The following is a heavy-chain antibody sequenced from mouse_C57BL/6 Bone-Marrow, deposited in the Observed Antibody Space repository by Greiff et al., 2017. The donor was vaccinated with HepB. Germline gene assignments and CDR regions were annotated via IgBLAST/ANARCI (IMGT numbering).Heavy chain of an antibody. D-gene: IGHD2-5*01. CDR2: IRNKANGYTT. V-gene: IGHV7-3*01. J-gene: IGHJ2*01. CDR1: GFTFTDYY. CDR3: ARYLRSNPFDY. Sequence: EVMLVESGGGLVQPGGSLSLSCAASGFTFTDYYMSWVRQPPGKALEWLGFIRNKANGYTTEYSASVKGRFTISRDNSQSILYLQMNALRAVDSATYYCARYLRSNPFDYWGQGTTLTVSS.